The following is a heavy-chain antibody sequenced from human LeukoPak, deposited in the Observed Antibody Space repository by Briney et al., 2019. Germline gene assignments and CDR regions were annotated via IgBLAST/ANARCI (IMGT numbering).Heavy chain of an antibody. V-gene: IGHV4-4*02. CDR3: ARVYGSGKGYYYYYMDV. D-gene: IGHD3-10*01. CDR2: IYHSGST. J-gene: IGHJ6*03. Sequence: SETLSLTCAVSGGSISSSNWWSWVRQPPGQGLEWIGSIYHSGSTYYNPSLKSRVTISVDTSKNQFSLKLSSVTAADTAVYYCARVYGSGKGYYYYYMDVWGKGTTVTVSS. CDR1: GGSISSSNW.